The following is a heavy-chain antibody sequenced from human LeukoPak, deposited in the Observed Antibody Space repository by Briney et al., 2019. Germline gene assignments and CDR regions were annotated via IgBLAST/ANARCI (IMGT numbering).Heavy chain of an antibody. CDR1: GYTFSGYY. D-gene: IGHD1-1*01. CDR3: ARGLENFDY. V-gene: IGHV1-2*06. J-gene: IGHJ4*02. CDR2: INPNSGGT. Sequence: ASVKASCKASGYTFSGYYMHWVRQAPGQGLEWMGRINPNSGGTNYSQKFQGRVTMTRDTSISTTYMELRRVRFDDTAVYYCARGLENFDYWGQGTLVSVSS.